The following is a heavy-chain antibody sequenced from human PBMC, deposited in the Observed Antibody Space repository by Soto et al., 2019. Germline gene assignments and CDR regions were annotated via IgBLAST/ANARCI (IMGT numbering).Heavy chain of an antibody. CDR1: GFTFSSYA. CDR3: AKDLYSSSWYWLDP. CDR2: ISGSGGST. V-gene: IGHV3-23*01. Sequence: GGSLRLSCAASGFTFSSYAMSWVRQAPGKGLEWVSAISGSGGSTYYADSVKGRFTISRDNSKNTLYLQMNSLRAEDTAVYYCAKDLYSSSWYWLDPWGQGTMVTVYS. D-gene: IGHD6-13*01. J-gene: IGHJ5*02.